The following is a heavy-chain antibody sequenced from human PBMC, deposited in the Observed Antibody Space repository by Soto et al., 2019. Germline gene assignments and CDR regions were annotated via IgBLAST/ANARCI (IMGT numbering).Heavy chain of an antibody. D-gene: IGHD3-9*01. CDR1: GYNFSKYG. Sequence: QVQLVQSGAEVKKPGASVKVSCKASGYNFSKYGITWVRQAPGHGLEWLGWISGYNGNTHFAQRLQVSVNQTADTSTRTAYMAATSPRPYDGASYYCARVTTLLPIFPGLDAWGQGTTVTGSS. J-gene: IGHJ6*02. V-gene: IGHV1-18*01. CDR3: ARVTTLLPIFPGLDA. CDR2: ISGYNGNT.